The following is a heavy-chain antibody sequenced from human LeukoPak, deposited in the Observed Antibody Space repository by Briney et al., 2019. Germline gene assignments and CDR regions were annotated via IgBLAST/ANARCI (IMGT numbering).Heavy chain of an antibody. Sequence: PSQTLSLTCTVSGGSISSYYWSWIRQPAGKGLEWIGRIYTSGSTNYNPSLKSRVTMSVDTSKNQFSLKLSSVTAADTAVYYCARDLIYCSSTSCYGGAFDIWGQGTMVTVSS. CDR3: ARDLIYCSSTSCYGGAFDI. D-gene: IGHD2-2*01. J-gene: IGHJ3*02. CDR2: IYTSGST. V-gene: IGHV4-4*07. CDR1: GGSISSYY.